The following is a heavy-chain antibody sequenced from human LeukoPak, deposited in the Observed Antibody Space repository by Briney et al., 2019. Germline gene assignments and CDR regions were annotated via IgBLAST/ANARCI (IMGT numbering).Heavy chain of an antibody. CDR3: ARSHCSSTSCYPRWFDP. J-gene: IGHJ5*02. Sequence: SQTLSLTCAVSGGSISSGGYSWSWIRQAPGKGLEWIGYIYHSGSTYYNPSLKSRVTISVDRSKNQFSLKLSSVTAADTAVYYCARSHCSSTSCYPRWFDPWGQGTLVTVSS. CDR2: IYHSGST. D-gene: IGHD2-2*01. CDR1: GGSISSGGYS. V-gene: IGHV4-30-2*01.